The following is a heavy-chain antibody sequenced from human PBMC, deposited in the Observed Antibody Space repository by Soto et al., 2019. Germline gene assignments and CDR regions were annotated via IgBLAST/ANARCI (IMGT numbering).Heavy chain of an antibody. V-gene: IGHV1-2*04. Sequence: ASVKVSCKACGYTFTGYYMHWVRQAPGQGLEWMGWINPNSGGTNYAQKFQGWVTMTRDTSISTAYMELSRLRPDDTAVYYCAGDFRGYSGYDPLYYFDYWGQGTLVTVSS. D-gene: IGHD5-12*01. CDR2: INPNSGGT. CDR1: GYTFTGYY. CDR3: AGDFRGYSGYDPLYYFDY. J-gene: IGHJ4*02.